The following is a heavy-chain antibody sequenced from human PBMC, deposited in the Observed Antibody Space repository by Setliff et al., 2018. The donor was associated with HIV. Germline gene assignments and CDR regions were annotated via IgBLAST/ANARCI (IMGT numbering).Heavy chain of an antibody. CDR2: IYYSGST. CDR3: ARELLDLPDLTSRVDYFDY. Sequence: SESLSLTCTVSGDSINNYYWTWIRQPPGKGLEWIGYIYYSGSTNYNPSLKSRLTISVDTSKNQFSLKLSSVTAADTAVYYCARELLDLPDLTSRVDYFDYWGQGTLVTVSS. J-gene: IGHJ4*02. V-gene: IGHV4-59*12. CDR1: GDSINNYY. D-gene: IGHD2-15*01.